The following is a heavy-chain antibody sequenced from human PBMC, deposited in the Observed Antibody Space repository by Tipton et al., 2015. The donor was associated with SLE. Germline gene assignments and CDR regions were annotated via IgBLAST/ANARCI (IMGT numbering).Heavy chain of an antibody. CDR3: TTGSAGFGEPDAFDI. V-gene: IGHV3-21*03. CDR1: GFTFSSYS. D-gene: IGHD3-10*01. J-gene: IGHJ3*02. CDR2: ISSSSSYI. Sequence: SLRLSCAASGFTFSSYSMNWVRQAPGKGLEWVSSISSSSSYIYYADSVKGRFTISRDNSKNTLYLQMNSLKTEDTAVYYCTTGSAGFGEPDAFDIWGQGTMVTVSS.